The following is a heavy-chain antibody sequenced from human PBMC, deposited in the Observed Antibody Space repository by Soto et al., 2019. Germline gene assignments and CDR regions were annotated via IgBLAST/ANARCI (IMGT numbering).Heavy chain of an antibody. D-gene: IGHD2-15*01. Sequence: GASVKVSCKASGNSFIFYPIHWVRQAPGRRLEWMGWINLGNGNTAYSQKFQGRVTITRDTSASTVYMELSSLTSEDTAVYFCASEPLCGAKCYLNYFDPWGQGTLVTVSS. J-gene: IGHJ5*02. CDR3: ASEPLCGAKCYLNYFDP. CDR1: GNSFIFYP. CDR2: INLGNGNT. V-gene: IGHV1-3*01.